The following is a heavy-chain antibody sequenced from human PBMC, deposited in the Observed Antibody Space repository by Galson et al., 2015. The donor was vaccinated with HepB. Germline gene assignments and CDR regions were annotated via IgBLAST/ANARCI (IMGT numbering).Heavy chain of an antibody. CDR3: AREKTVWFGELFRGLWFDP. V-gene: IGHV4-61*01. D-gene: IGHD3-10*01. CDR1: GGSVSDSSYK. CDR2: FYYSGST. J-gene: IGHJ5*02. Sequence: TLSLTCTVSGGSVSDSSYKWSWIRQPPGKGPEWIGYFYYSGSTNYNPSLKSRVTMFVDTSKNQFSLKVTSVTAADTAVYYCAREKTVWFGELFRGLWFDPWGQGTLVTVSS.